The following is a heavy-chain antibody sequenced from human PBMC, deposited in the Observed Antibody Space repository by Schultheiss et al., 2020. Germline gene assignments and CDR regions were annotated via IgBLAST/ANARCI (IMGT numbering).Heavy chain of an antibody. CDR2: IYNSGST. CDR3: ADMGHSNGLDV. Sequence: SETLSLTCTVSGGSIIGYYWNWIRQPPGKGLEWIGFIYNSGSTNYNPSLKSRVSISVDKSKNQFSLKLSSVTAADTAVYYCADMGHSNGLDVWGQGTTVTVSS. V-gene: IGHV4-59*12. D-gene: IGHD2-15*01. CDR1: GGSIIGYY. J-gene: IGHJ6*02.